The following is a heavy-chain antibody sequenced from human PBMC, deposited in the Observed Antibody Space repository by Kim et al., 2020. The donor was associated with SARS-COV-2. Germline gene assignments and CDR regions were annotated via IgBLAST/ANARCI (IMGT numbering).Heavy chain of an antibody. J-gene: IGHJ4*02. Sequence: SETLSLTCTVSGGSISNNNYFWVWIRQSPGKGLEWIGSIHYSGNTYYNPSLGGRVTISADMSKNQFSLKLNSVTAADTAVYYCATHKRFADYADYWGQGT. CDR2: IHYSGNT. V-gene: IGHV4-39*07. CDR1: GGSISNNNYF. D-gene: IGHD3-16*01. CDR3: ATHKRFADYADY.